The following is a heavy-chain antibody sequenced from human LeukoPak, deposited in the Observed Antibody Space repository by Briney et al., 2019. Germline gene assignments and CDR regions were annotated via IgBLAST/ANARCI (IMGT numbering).Heavy chain of an antibody. CDR1: GFTVSSNY. J-gene: IGHJ6*03. Sequence: GSLRLSCAASGFTVSSNYMNWVRQAPGRGLEWVSVIYSGGSTYYADSVKGRFTISRDNSKNSLYLQMNSLRTEDTALYYCAKDGVTTRYYYYYYYMDVWGTGTTVTVSS. D-gene: IGHD4-17*01. CDR3: AKDGVTTRYYYYYYYMDV. CDR2: IYSGGST. V-gene: IGHV3-53*05.